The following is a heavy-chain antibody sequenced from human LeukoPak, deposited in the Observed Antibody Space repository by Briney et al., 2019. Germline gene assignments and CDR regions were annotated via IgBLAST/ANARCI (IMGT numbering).Heavy chain of an antibody. CDR2: INQDSSEK. CDR1: GITFSNYW. D-gene: IGHD2-15*01. V-gene: IGHV3-7*01. J-gene: IGHJ4*02. Sequence: GGSLGLSCAASGITFSNYWMSWVRQAPGKGLEWVANINQDSSEKYYVDSVKGRFTISRDNAKNSLYLQLNTLRPEDTAVYYCVQGWRDNWGQGTLVTASS. CDR3: VQGWRDN.